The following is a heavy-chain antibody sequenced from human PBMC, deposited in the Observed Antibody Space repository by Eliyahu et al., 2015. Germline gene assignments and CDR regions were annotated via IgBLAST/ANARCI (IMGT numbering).Heavy chain of an antibody. Sequence: EVQLVESGGGFVQPGGSLRLSCAASGFTFSNYEMNWVRQAPGKGLEWISYISSSSSTIYYADSVKGRFTIFRDNAKNSLYLQMNTLRAEDTAVYYCARELNRPTAPVLYDSSDYLLDCAFDVWGQGTMVTVSS. CDR1: GFTFSNYE. CDR3: ARELNRPTAPVLYDSSDYLLDCAFDV. V-gene: IGHV3-48*03. D-gene: IGHD3-22*01. J-gene: IGHJ3*01. CDR2: ISSSSSTI.